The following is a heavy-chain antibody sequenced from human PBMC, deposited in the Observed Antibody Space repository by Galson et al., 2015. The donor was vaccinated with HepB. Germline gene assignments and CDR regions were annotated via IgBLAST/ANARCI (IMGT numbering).Heavy chain of an antibody. V-gene: IGHV1-69*04. CDR1: GGTFSSYA. CDR3: ARTKGLHYDAFDI. Sequence: SVKVSCKASGGTFSSYAISWVRQAPGQGLEWMGRIIPILGIANYAQKFQGRVTITADKSTSTAYMELSSLRSEDTAVYYCARTKGLHYDAFDIWGQGTMVTVSS. J-gene: IGHJ3*02. CDR2: IIPILGIA. D-gene: IGHD3-3*02.